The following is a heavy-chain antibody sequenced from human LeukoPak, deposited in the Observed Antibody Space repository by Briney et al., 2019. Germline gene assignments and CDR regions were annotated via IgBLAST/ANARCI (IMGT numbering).Heavy chain of an antibody. D-gene: IGHD3-22*01. CDR3: ARYPKNYFDATGYFDL. Sequence: GESLKISCKGSGYSFSTYWIGWVRQMPGKGLECLGVIYPGDSDTRYSPSFQGQVTISADKSISTAYLQWSSLRASDTAIYYCARYPKNYFDATGYFDLWGQGTRVTVSS. CDR2: IYPGDSDT. CDR1: GYSFSTYW. J-gene: IGHJ4*02. V-gene: IGHV5-51*01.